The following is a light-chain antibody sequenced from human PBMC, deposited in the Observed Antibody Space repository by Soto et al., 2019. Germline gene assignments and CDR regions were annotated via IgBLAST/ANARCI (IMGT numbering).Light chain of an antibody. CDR1: SGHSSYI. Sequence: QTVVTHSSSASASLGSSVKPTCTLSSGHSSYIIAWHQRQPGKAPRYLMKLEGSGSYNKGSGVPDRFSGSSSGADRYLTISNLQSEDEADYYCETWDSNTRVFGGGTQLTVL. CDR2: LEGSGSY. CDR3: ETWDSNTRV. J-gene: IGLJ7*01. V-gene: IGLV4-60*03.